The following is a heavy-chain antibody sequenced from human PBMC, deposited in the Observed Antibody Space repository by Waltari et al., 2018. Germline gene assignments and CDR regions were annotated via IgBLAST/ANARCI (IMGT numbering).Heavy chain of an antibody. V-gene: IGHV3-23*04. CDR1: GSTFSSYA. CDR2: ISAGGGAT. Sequence: EVRLVESGGGLVQPGGSLRLSCATSGSTFSSYAMSWVCQAPGKGLEWVASISAGGGATYYADSVKGRFTISRDISKNTLCLQVNSLRADDTAVYYCTKRGDYYYYGMAVWGQGTTVTVSS. J-gene: IGHJ6*02. CDR3: TKRGDYYYYGMAV.